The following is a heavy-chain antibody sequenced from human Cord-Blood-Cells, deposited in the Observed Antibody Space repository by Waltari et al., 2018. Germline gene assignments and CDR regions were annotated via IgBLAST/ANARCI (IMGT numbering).Heavy chain of an antibody. CDR1: GYTFTGHF. J-gene: IGHJ3*02. D-gene: IGHD1-26*01. CDR3: ARGVPGKVVGAFDI. Sequence: QVQLVQSGAEVTKPGASVKVSCKASGYTFTGHFMHWVRPAPGQGLEWMGWINPNSGGTNYAQKFQGRVTMTRDTSISTAYMELSRLRSDDTAVYYCARGVPGKVVGAFDIWGQGTMVTVSS. CDR2: INPNSGGT. V-gene: IGHV1-2*02.